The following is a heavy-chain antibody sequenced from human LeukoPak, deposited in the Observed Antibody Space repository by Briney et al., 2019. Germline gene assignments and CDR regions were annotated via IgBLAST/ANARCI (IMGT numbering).Heavy chain of an antibody. J-gene: IGHJ5*02. V-gene: IGHV3-21*01. CDR3: ASPSSSSRP. D-gene: IGHD6-6*01. Sequence: GESLLLSCAASGFTFSSYSMNWVRQAPGKGLEWVSSIISSSSYIYYADSVKGRFTISRDNAKNSLYLQMNSLRAEDTAVYYCASPSSSSRPWGQGTLVTVSS. CDR1: GFTFSSYS. CDR2: IISSSSYI.